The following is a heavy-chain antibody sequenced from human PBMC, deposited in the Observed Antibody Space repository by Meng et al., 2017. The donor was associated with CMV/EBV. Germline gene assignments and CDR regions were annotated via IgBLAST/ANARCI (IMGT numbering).Heavy chain of an antibody. D-gene: IGHD2-2*01. V-gene: IGHV1-69*02. Sequence: SVKVSCKASGGTFSSYTISWVRQAPGQGLEWMGRIIPILGIANYAQKFQGRVTITADKSTSTAYMELSSLRSEDTAVYYCARGYCSSTSCSAPDYWGRERWSPSPQ. CDR2: IIPILGIA. J-gene: IGHJ4*02. CDR1: GGTFSSYT. CDR3: ARGYCSSTSCSAPDY.